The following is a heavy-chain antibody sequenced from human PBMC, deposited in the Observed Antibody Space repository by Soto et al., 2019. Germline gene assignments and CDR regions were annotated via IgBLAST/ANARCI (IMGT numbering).Heavy chain of an antibody. CDR2: IGTAGDT. J-gene: IGHJ2*01. V-gene: IGHV3-13*01. Sequence: GGSLRLSCAASGFTFSSYDMHWVRQATGKGLEWVSAIGTAGDTYYPGSVKGRFTISRENAKNSLYLQMNSLRAEDTAVYYCARELGSGSGFDLWGRGTLVTVSS. D-gene: IGHD6-19*01. CDR1: GFTFSSYD. CDR3: ARELGSGSGFDL.